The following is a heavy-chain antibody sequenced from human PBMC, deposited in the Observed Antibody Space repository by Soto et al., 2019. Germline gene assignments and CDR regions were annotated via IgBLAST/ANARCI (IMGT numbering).Heavy chain of an antibody. CDR3: ARDLLTFTTIFGVSGNGLDV. J-gene: IGHJ6*02. D-gene: IGHD3-3*01. V-gene: IGHV4-61*01. CDR2: IYYTGST. CDR1: GGSVSSDNYY. Sequence: QVQLQESGPGLVKPSETLSLTCSVSGGSVSSDNYYWSWIRQPPGKGLEWIGYIYYTGSTNYNPSRTSRVTISVDTSKNQLSLKLGSVTAADTAVYYCARDLLTFTTIFGVSGNGLDVWGQGTPVTVSS.